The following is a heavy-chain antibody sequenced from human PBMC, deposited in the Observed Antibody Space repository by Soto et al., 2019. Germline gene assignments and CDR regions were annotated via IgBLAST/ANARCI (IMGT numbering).Heavy chain of an antibody. J-gene: IGHJ6*02. CDR2: INPNSGGI. Sequence: ASVKVSCRASGYTFTGYYMHWVRQAPGQGLEWMGWINPNSGGINYAQKFQGRVTMTRDTSISTAYMELSRLRSDDTAVYYCARGPQYYDFPNPYYYYYGMDVWGQGTTVTVSS. CDR3: ARGPQYYDFPNPYYYYYGMDV. CDR1: GYTFTGYY. D-gene: IGHD3-3*01. V-gene: IGHV1-2*02.